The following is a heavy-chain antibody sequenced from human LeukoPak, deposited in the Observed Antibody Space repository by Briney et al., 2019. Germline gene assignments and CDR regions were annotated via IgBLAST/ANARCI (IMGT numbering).Heavy chain of an antibody. D-gene: IGHD2/OR15-2a*01. Sequence: QTGGSLRLSCAVSGLTFSSFGMHWVRQAPGKGLEWVALISYDGTGKYYADSVKGRFTISRDKSKNTLYLQMNSLRAEDTAVYYCVGFYETYWGRGTLVTVSS. V-gene: IGHV3-30*03. CDR1: GLTFSSFG. J-gene: IGHJ4*02. CDR2: ISYDGTGK. CDR3: VGFYETY.